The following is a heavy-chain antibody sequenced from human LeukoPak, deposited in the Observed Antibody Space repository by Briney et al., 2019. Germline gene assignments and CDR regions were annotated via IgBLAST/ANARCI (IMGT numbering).Heavy chain of an antibody. J-gene: IGHJ4*02. CDR3: ARDLPTTGSSGYFWTGLPESDY. V-gene: IGHV3-30-3*01. D-gene: IGHD3-22*01. CDR2: ISYDGSNK. Sequence: PGGSLRLSCAASGFTFSSYAMHWVRQAPGKGLEWVAVISYDGSNKYYADSVKGRFTISRDNSKNTLYLQMNSLRAEDTAVYYCARDLPTTGSSGYFWTGLPESDYWGQGTLVTVSS. CDR1: GFTFSSYA.